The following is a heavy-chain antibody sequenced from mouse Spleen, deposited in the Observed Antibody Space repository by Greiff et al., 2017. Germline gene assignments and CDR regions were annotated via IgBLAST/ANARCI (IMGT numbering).Heavy chain of an antibody. CDR2: INPNNGGT. V-gene: IGHV1-18*01. D-gene: IGHD2-10*02. CDR3: ARSQYGNYGDYFDY. J-gene: IGHJ2*01. CDR1: GYTFTDYN. Sequence: EVQLVESGPELVKPGASVKIPCKASGYTFTDYNMDWVKQSHGKSLEWIGDINPNNGGTIYNQKFKGKATLTVDKSSSTAYMELRSLTSEDTAVYYCARSQYGNYGDYFDYWGQGTTLTVSS.